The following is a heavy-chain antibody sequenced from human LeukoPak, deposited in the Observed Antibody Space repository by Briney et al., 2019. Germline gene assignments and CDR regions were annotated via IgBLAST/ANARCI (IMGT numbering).Heavy chain of an antibody. J-gene: IGHJ4*02. Sequence: PGGSLRLSCAASGFTFSSYEMNWVRQAPGKGLEWVSYISSSGSTIYYADSVKGRFTISRDNAKNSLYLQMNSLRAEDTAVYYCASYYYDSSGYYWWGRDYWGQGTLVTVSS. D-gene: IGHD3-22*01. V-gene: IGHV3-48*03. CDR3: ASYYYDSSGYYWWGRDY. CDR2: ISSSGSTI. CDR1: GFTFSSYE.